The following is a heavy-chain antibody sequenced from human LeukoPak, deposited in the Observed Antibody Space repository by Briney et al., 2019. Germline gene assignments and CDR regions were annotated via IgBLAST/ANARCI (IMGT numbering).Heavy chain of an antibody. J-gene: IGHJ3*02. Sequence: GGSLRLSCAASGFTFSSYSMNWVRQAPGKGLQWVSVIYSGAGTYYADSVKGRFTISRDNSKNTLYLQMNSLRAEDTAVYYCARYPGAFDIWGQGTMVTVSS. CDR3: ARYPGAFDI. CDR1: GFTFSSYS. CDR2: IYSGAGT. V-gene: IGHV3-66*01.